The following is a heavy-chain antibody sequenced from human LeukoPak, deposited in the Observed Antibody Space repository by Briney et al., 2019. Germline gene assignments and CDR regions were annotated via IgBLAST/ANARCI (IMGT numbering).Heavy chain of an antibody. Sequence: ASVKVSCQSSGYTFTGYYMHWVRQAPGQGLEWMGWINPNSGGTNYAQKFQGRVTMTRDTSISTAYMELSRLRSDDTAVYYCARGNYDSSGQGAFDIWGQGTMVTVSS. J-gene: IGHJ3*02. CDR1: GYTFTGYY. V-gene: IGHV1-2*02. CDR2: INPNSGGT. CDR3: ARGNYDSSGQGAFDI. D-gene: IGHD3-22*01.